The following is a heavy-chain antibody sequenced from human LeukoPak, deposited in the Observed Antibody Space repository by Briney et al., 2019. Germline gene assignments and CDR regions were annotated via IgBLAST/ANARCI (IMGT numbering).Heavy chain of an antibody. CDR2: IYTSGST. D-gene: IGHD1-1*01. J-gene: IGHJ5*02. V-gene: IGHV4-4*07. CDR3: ARVSGTTGTTNWFDP. CDR1: GGSIGSYY. Sequence: SETLSLTCTVSGGSIGSYYWSWIRQPAGKGLEWIGRIYTSGSTNYNPSLKSRVTMSVDTSKNQFSLKLSSVTAADTAVYYCARVSGTTGTTNWFDPWGQGTLVTVSS.